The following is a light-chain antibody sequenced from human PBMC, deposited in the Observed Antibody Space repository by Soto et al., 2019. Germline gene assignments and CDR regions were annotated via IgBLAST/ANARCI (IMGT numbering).Light chain of an antibody. CDR2: QTS. Sequence: ESVLTQSPAPPSSFPGDRVTLSCRASQYINTRLAWYQHRPGQAPRLLIYQTSIRAAGIPARFSASGSGTDFTLTISRLEPEDFAVYYCQQYGYSPITFGQGTRLEIK. J-gene: IGKJ5*01. V-gene: IGKV3-20*01. CDR1: QYINTR. CDR3: QQYGYSPIT.